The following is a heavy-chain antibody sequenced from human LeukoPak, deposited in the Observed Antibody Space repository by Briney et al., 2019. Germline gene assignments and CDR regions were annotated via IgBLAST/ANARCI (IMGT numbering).Heavy chain of an antibody. CDR3: ARDLYRYYYDSSGYYSGDAFDI. CDR2: INPNSGGT. V-gene: IGHV1-2*02. Sequence: ASVEVSCKASGYTFTGYYMHWVRQAPGQGLEWMGWINPNSGGTNYAQKFQGRVTMTRDTSISTAYMELSRLRSDDTAVYYCARDLYRYYYDSSGYYSGDAFDIWGQGTMVTVSS. CDR1: GYTFTGYY. J-gene: IGHJ3*02. D-gene: IGHD3-22*01.